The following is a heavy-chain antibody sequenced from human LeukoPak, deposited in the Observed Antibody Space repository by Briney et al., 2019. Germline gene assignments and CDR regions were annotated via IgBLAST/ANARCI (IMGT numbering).Heavy chain of an antibody. Sequence: GGSLRLSCAASGFTFSSYAMHWVRQAPGKGLEWVAAISYDGNNKYYADSVKGRFTISRDNSKNTLYLQMNSLRAEDTAVYYCARDRVQLWNYGMDVWGQGTTVSVSS. CDR1: GFTFSSYA. V-gene: IGHV3-30-3*01. D-gene: IGHD5-18*01. CDR2: ISYDGNNK. CDR3: ARDRVQLWNYGMDV. J-gene: IGHJ6*01.